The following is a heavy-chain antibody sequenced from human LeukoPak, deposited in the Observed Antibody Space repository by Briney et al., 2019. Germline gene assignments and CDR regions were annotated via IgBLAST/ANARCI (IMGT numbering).Heavy chain of an antibody. Sequence: NSSETLSLTCTVSGGSISSGSYYWSWIRQPAGKGLEWIGRIYTSGSTNYNPSLKSRVTISVDTSKNQFSLKLSSVTAADTAVYYCARDSGYCSSTSCWVWGQEPWSPSPQ. CDR2: IYTSGST. CDR1: GGSISSGSYY. V-gene: IGHV4-61*02. J-gene: IGHJ4*02. D-gene: IGHD2-2*03. CDR3: ARDSGYCSSTSCWV.